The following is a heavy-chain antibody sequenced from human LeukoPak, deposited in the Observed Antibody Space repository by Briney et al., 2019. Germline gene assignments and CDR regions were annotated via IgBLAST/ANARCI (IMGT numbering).Heavy chain of an antibody. CDR1: GGSFSGYY. Sequence: SETLSLTCAVYGGSFSGYYWSWIRQPPGKGLEWIGEINHSGSTNYNPSLKGRVTISVDTSKNQFSLKLSSVTAADTAVYYCARGQGPTPTKWGQGTLVTVSS. CDR2: INHSGST. CDR3: ARGQGPTPTK. J-gene: IGHJ4*02. V-gene: IGHV4-34*01.